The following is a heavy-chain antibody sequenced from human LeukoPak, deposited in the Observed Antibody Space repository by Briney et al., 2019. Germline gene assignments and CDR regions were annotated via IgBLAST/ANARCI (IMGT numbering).Heavy chain of an antibody. Sequence: GGSLRLSCAASGFTFSSYAMTWVRQAPGKVLEWVSTISGSGGSTYYADSVKSRFTISRDNSKNTLYLQMNNLRAEDTAVYYCAKDTGSRAVAGTRFDYWGQGTLVTVSS. J-gene: IGHJ4*02. D-gene: IGHD6-19*01. CDR2: ISGSGGST. CDR1: GFTFSSYA. V-gene: IGHV3-23*01. CDR3: AKDTGSRAVAGTRFDY.